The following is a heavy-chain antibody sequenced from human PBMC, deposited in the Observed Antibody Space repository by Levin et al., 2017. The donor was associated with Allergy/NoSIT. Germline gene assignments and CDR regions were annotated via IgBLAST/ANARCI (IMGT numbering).Heavy chain of an antibody. Sequence: GESLKISCKGSGYSFTSYWIGWVRQMPGKGLEWMGIIYPGDSDTRYSPSFQGQVTISADKSISTAYLQWSSLKASDTAMYYCARGKSAVGMQDYDSSGYYGDAFDVWGQGTMVSVSS. CDR1: GYSFTSYW. CDR2: IYPGDSDT. J-gene: IGHJ3*01. D-gene: IGHD3-22*01. CDR3: ARGKSAVGMQDYDSSGYYGDAFDV. V-gene: IGHV5-51*01.